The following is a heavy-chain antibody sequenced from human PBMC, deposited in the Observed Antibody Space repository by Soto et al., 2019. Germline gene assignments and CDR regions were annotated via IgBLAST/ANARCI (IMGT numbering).Heavy chain of an antibody. CDR3: ASLLKYDFWSGYWLYGMDV. D-gene: IGHD3-3*01. V-gene: IGHV1-46*01. Sequence: QVQLVQSGAEVKKPGASVKVSCKASGYTFTSYYMHWVRQAPGQGLEWMGIINPSGGSTSYAQKFQGRVTMTRDTSTSTVYMELSSLRSEDMAVYYCASLLKYDFWSGYWLYGMDVWGQGTTVTVSS. J-gene: IGHJ6*02. CDR2: INPSGGST. CDR1: GYTFTSYY.